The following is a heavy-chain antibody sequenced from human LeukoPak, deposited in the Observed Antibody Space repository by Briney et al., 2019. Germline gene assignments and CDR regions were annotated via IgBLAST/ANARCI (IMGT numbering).Heavy chain of an antibody. J-gene: IGHJ4*02. CDR3: TRPGYYGSGSYYPIDY. V-gene: IGHV5-51*01. CDR2: INPGDSDT. D-gene: IGHD3-10*01. CDR1: GYRFTSSW. Sequence: GESLKISCQASGYRFTSSWIGWARQMPGKGLEWMAIINPGDSDTRYSPSFQGQVTISADKSISTVYLQWGSLKASDTAMYYCTRPGYYGSGSYYPIDYWGQGTLVTVSS.